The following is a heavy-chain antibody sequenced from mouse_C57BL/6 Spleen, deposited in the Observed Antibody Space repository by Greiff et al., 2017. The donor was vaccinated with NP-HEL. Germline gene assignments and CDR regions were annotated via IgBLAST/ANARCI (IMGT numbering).Heavy chain of an antibody. V-gene: IGHV1-59*01. Sequence: QVQLQQPGAELVRPGTSVKLSCKASGYTFPSYWMHWVKQRPGQGLEWIGVIAPSDSYTNYNQKFKGKATLPGDTSSSTAYMQLSSLTSEDSAVYYCARTHYGSSYEFAYWGQGTLVTVSA. CDR2: IAPSDSYT. D-gene: IGHD1-1*01. CDR1: GYTFPSYW. J-gene: IGHJ3*01. CDR3: ARTHYGSSYEFAY.